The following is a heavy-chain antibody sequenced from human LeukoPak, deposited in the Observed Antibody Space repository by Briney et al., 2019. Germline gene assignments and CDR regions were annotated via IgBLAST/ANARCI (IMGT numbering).Heavy chain of an antibody. CDR1: GFTFSSYA. J-gene: IGHJ4*02. CDR3: ARDSLDYYDSSGYFDY. V-gene: IGHV3-30-3*01. CDR2: ISYDGSNK. Sequence: PGGSLRLSCAASGFTFSSYAMHWVRQAPGKGLEWVAVISYDGSNKYYVDSVKGRFTISRDNSKTTLYLQMSSLRAEDTAVYYCARDSLDYYDSSGYFDYWGQGTLVTVSS. D-gene: IGHD3-22*01.